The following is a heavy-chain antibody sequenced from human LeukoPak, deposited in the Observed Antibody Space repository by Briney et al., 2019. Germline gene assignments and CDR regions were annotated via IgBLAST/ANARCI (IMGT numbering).Heavy chain of an antibody. V-gene: IGHV4-30-2*01. Sequence: SETLSLTCAVSGGSINSGGYSWNWIRQAPGKGLEWIGYIYHSDSGTAYYNPSLKRRVSISPDRTNNQFSLKLTSVTAADTAMYFCATSRTFGETHDALNTWGQGTMVTVSS. D-gene: IGHD3-3*01. CDR3: ATSRTFGETHDALNT. CDR2: IYHSDSGTA. CDR1: GGSINSGGYS. J-gene: IGHJ3*02.